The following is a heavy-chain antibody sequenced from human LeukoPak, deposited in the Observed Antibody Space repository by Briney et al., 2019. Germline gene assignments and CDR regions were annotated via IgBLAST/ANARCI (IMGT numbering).Heavy chain of an antibody. V-gene: IGHV3-30*01. D-gene: IGHD3-3*01. J-gene: IGHJ6*03. Sequence: TGGSLRLSCAASGFTFSSYAMHWVRQAPGKGLEWVAVISYDGSNKYYADSVKGRFTISRDNSKNTLYLQMNSLRAEDTAVYYCARAGKLYDFWSYMDVWGKGTTATVSS. CDR1: GFTFSSYA. CDR3: ARAGKLYDFWSYMDV. CDR2: ISYDGSNK.